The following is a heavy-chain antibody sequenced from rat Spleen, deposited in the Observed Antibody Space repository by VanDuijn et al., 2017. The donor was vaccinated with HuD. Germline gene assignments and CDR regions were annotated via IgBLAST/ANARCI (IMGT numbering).Heavy chain of an antibody. D-gene: IGHD1-10*01. V-gene: IGHV5-19*01. J-gene: IGHJ2*01. CDR2: ITNTGGSI. CDR3: ARGETTGDY. Sequence: EVQLMESGGGLVQPGRSLKLSCAASGFTFSNYGMHWIRQAPGKGLEWVASITNTGGSIYYPDSVKGRFTISRDNAKSTLYLQMDSLRSEDTATYYCARGETTGDYWGQGVMVTVSS. CDR1: GFTFSNYG.